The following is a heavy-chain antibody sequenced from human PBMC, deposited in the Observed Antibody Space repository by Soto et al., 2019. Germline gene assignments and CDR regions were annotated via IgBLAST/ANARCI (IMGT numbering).Heavy chain of an antibody. Sequence: QEQLVQSGTEVKKPGASVTVSCKSSGYTFTDFYLHWLRQAPGQGLEWVGWINPKTGDTKSSQKFQGRVTMSRDTSVSPAYIDLTRLTSADTAMYYCAPGTNGTTGWYHPWGQGTRVTVSS. V-gene: IGHV1-2*02. J-gene: IGHJ5*02. D-gene: IGHD1-1*01. CDR3: APGTNGTTGWYHP. CDR1: GYTFTDFY. CDR2: INPKTGDT.